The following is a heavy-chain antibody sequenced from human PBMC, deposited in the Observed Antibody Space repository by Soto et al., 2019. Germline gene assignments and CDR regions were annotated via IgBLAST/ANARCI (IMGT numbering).Heavy chain of an antibody. CDR3: ARGAADTAMVDS. CDR2: IFYSGGT. J-gene: IGHJ4*02. D-gene: IGHD5-18*01. Sequence: ETLSLTCTVSGGSIRSYYWTWIRQPPGKGLEWLGYIFYSGGTFYNPSLKSRVTISIHTSKSQFSLQLTSVTAADTAVYYCARGAADTAMVDSWGQGTLVTVSS. CDR1: GGSIRSYY. V-gene: IGHV4-59*01.